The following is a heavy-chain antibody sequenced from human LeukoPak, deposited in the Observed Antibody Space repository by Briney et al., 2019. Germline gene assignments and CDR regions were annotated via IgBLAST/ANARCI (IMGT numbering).Heavy chain of an antibody. CDR3: AREGSSGYKYYFDY. CDR2: TKHSGST. Sequence: SETLSLTCAVYGGSFSGHYWSWIRQSPGKGLEWIGETKHSGSTNYNPSLKTRVTMSLDTSKNQVSLKLTSVTAADTAVYYCAREGSSGYKYYFDYWGQGTLVTVSS. J-gene: IGHJ4*02. CDR1: GGSFSGHY. V-gene: IGHV4-34*01. D-gene: IGHD3-22*01.